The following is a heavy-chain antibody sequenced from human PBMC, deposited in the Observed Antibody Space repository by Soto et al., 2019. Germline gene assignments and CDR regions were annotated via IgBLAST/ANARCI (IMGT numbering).Heavy chain of an antibody. CDR2: TISIFGSS. J-gene: IGHJ6*02. Sequence: QVHVVQSGAEVKRPGSSVKVSCKASGGTFSLHSIGWVRQAAGQGLEWMGRTISIFGSSISAQKFQXRVSXXXXXXXXXXXXXXXXXXXXXTGVYVCVAYCSGGPCSGPPYGLDVWGRGTTVIVSS. V-gene: IGHV1-69*18. CDR3: VAYCSGGPCSGPPYGLDV. CDR1: GGTFSLHS. D-gene: IGHD2-15*01.